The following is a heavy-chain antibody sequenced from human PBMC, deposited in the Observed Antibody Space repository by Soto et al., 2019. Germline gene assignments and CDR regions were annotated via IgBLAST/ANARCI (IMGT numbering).Heavy chain of an antibody. D-gene: IGHD2-8*01. V-gene: IGHV1-69*12. CDR3: ACTVSNYYYYGMDV. J-gene: IGHJ6*02. Sequence: QVQLVQSGAEVKKPGSSVKVSCKASGGTFSSYAISWVRQAPGQGLEWMGGIIPIFGTADYAQKFQGRVTXTADESTSTAYMELSSLRSEDPAVYYCACTVSNYYYYGMDVWGQGTTVTVSS. CDR2: IIPIFGTA. CDR1: GGTFSSYA.